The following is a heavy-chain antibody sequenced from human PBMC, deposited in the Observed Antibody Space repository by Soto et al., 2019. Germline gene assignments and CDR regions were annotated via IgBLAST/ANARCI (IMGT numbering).Heavy chain of an antibody. D-gene: IGHD2-15*01. V-gene: IGHV3-23*01. J-gene: IGHJ6*03. CDR1: GFTFSSYA. CDR3: AKDDIVVVVGEDLYMDV. CDR2: ISGSGGST. Sequence: EVQLLESGEGLVQPGGSLRLSCAASGFTFSSYAMSWVRQAPGKGLEWVSAISGSGGSTYYADSVKGRFTISRDNSKNTLYLQMNSLRAEDTAVYYCAKDDIVVVVGEDLYMDVWGKGTTVTVSS.